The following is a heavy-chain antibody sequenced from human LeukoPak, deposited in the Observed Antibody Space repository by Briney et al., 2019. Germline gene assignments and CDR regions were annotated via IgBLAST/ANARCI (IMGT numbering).Heavy chain of an antibody. CDR1: GFTFSAYY. Sequence: SGFTFSAYYMSWIRQAPGKGLAWVSYISSTSTYTHYADSVKGRFTISRDKANNAVYLQMNSLRADDTAIYYCARGGTGAFDYWGQGTLVTVSS. D-gene: IGHD2-8*02. V-gene: IGHV3-11*06. J-gene: IGHJ4*02. CDR3: ARGGTGAFDY. CDR2: ISSTSTYT.